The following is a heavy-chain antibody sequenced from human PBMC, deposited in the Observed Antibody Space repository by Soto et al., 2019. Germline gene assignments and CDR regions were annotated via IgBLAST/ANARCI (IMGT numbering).Heavy chain of an antibody. CDR2: FYYSGST. CDR3: ARHYGYEVFDY. V-gene: IGHV4-39*01. Sequence: QLQLQESGPGLVKPSETLSLTCTVSGGSISSSSYYWGWIRQPPGKGLEWIGSFYYSGSTYYNPSLKSRVTLSVASSKNPFSLRLTSVSAADRAVYCWARHYGYEVFDYWGQGTLVTASS. J-gene: IGHJ4*02. D-gene: IGHD5-18*01. CDR1: GGSISSSSYY.